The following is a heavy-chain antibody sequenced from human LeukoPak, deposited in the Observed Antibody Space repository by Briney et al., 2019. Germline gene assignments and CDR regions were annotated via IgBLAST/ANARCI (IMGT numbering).Heavy chain of an antibody. J-gene: IGHJ4*02. CDR1: GDTFSSYA. CDR3: ATDTVASLDY. CDR2: IIPMFSTP. V-gene: IGHV1-69*06. D-gene: IGHD4-23*01. Sequence: GATVTVSCKASGDTFSSYAISWVRQAPGQGLELMGAIIPMFSTPNSAHKFQGRITITADKSTSTAYMELSSLRSEDTAVYSCATDTVASLDYWGQGTLVTVSS.